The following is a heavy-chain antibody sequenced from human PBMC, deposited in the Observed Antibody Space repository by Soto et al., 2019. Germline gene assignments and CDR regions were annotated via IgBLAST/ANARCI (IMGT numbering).Heavy chain of an antibody. V-gene: IGHV3-11*04. CDR2: ITSSGSTI. Sequence: GGSLRLSCAASGFTFSDYYMSWIRQAPGKGLEWVSYITSSGSTIYYADSVKGRFTISRDNAKNSLYLQMNSLRAEDTAVYYCARQKWVSTTRNYYYGMDVCGQGSTVTGSS. D-gene: IGHD2-15*01. CDR3: ARQKWVSTTRNYYYGMDV. CDR1: GFTFSDYY. J-gene: IGHJ6*02.